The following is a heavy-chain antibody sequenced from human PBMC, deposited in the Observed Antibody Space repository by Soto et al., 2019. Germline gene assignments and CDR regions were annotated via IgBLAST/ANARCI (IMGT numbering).Heavy chain of an antibody. V-gene: IGHV4-39*01. Sequence: SETLSLTCTVSGGSISSSSYYWGWIRQPPGKGLEWIGSIYYSGSTYYNPSLKSRVTISVDTSKNQFSLKLSSVTAADTAVYYCALLSGDYVNYYFDYWGQGTLVTVSS. CDR2: IYYSGST. D-gene: IGHD4-17*01. CDR3: ALLSGDYVNYYFDY. CDR1: GGSISSSSYY. J-gene: IGHJ4*02.